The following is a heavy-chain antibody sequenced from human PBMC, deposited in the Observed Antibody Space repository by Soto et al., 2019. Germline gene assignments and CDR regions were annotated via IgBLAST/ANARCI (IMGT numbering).Heavy chain of an antibody. CDR2: IIPILGIA. D-gene: IGHD3-10*01. J-gene: IGHJ5*02. Sequence: QVQLVQSGAEVKKPGSSVKVSCKASGGTFSSYTISWVRQAPGQGLEWMGRIIPILGIANYAQKFQDRVTITADKSTSTAYMELSSLRSEDTAVYYCARARGSGSYPNWFDPWGQGTLFTVSS. CDR3: ARARGSGSYPNWFDP. CDR1: GGTFSSYT. V-gene: IGHV1-69*02.